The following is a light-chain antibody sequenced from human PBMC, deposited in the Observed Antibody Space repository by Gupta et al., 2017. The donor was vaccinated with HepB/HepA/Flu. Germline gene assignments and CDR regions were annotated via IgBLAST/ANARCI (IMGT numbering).Light chain of an antibody. J-gene: IGKJ1*01. CDR1: QSVGRN. Sequence: EKVMTQSPDTLSVSPGERVTLSCRASQSVGRNVAWYQLRPGQGPRLLIYGASTRATGIPARFSGGGSGTDFTLTISRRRSEDFVMYYWLQYDDWWTFGQGTKVEVK. CDR3: LQYDDWWT. CDR2: GAS. V-gene: IGKV3-15*01.